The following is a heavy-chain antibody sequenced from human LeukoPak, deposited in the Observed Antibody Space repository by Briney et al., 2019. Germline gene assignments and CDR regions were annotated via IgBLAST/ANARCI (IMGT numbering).Heavy chain of an antibody. CDR3: ARDTAGGYVNY. V-gene: IGHV3-48*01. CDR2: ISSSSSTI. CDR1: GFTFSSYS. D-gene: IGHD5-12*01. J-gene: IGHJ4*02. Sequence: GGSLRLSCAASGFTFSSYSMNWGRQAPGKGLEWVSYISSSSSTIYYADSVKGRFTISRDNAKNSLYLQMNSLRAEDTAVYYCARDTAGGYVNYWGQGTLVTVSS.